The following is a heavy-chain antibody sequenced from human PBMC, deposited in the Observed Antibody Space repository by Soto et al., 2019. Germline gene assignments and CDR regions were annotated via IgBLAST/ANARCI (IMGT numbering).Heavy chain of an antibody. CDR3: ASEAAAAGTSREDAFDI. CDR1: GDTFSNYA. D-gene: IGHD6-13*01. Sequence: QVQLVQSGAEVKKPGSSVKVACKVSGDTFSNYAINWVRQAPGQGLEWMGAIVPIFSTTNYAQKFQGRVTITADESTITAYMELSSLRSDDTATYCCASEAAAAGTSREDAFDIWGQGTMVTVSS. V-gene: IGHV1-69*12. J-gene: IGHJ3*02. CDR2: IVPIFSTT.